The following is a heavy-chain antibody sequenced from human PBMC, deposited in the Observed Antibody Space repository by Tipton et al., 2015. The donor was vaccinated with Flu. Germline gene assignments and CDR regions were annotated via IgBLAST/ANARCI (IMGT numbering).Heavy chain of an antibody. Sequence: TLSLTCTVSSGSIRSTNYFCAWIRQPPGKRLESIGSIYPSGTTYYNPSLKSRVTISVDTSKSQFSLKLRSVTAADTAVYYCARLSYYDVDLKNFYFDYWGQGALVTVSS. V-gene: IGHV4-39*01. D-gene: IGHD3-10*02. J-gene: IGHJ4*02. CDR2: IYPSGTT. CDR1: SGSIRSTNYF. CDR3: ARLSYYDVDLKNFYFDY.